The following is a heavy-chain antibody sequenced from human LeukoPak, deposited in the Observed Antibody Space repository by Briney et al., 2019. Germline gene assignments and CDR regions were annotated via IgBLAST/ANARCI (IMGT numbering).Heavy chain of an antibody. V-gene: IGHV3-64*01. CDR2: ISSNGGST. D-gene: IGHD1-26*01. CDR3: ARGSGTYYPLYFDY. J-gene: IGHJ4*02. Sequence: GGSLRLSCAASGFTFSSYSMHWVRQAPGKGLEYVSAISSNGGSTYYANSEKGRFTISRDNSKNTLYLQMGSLRAEDMAVYYCARGSGTYYPLYFDYWGQGTLVTVPS. CDR1: GFTFSSYS.